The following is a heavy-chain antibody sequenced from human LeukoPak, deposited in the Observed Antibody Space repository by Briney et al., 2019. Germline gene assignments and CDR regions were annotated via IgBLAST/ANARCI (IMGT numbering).Heavy chain of an antibody. V-gene: IGHV4-39*07. CDR2: IHYSGST. CDR1: GGSISSSSYY. D-gene: IGHD3-10*01. J-gene: IGHJ4*02. Sequence: SETLSLTCTVSGGSISSSSYYWGWIRQPPGKGLEWIGSIHYSGSTYYNPSLKSRVTISVDTSKNQFSLKLSSVTAADTAVYYCARRGRKRDKKYYYGSGSYYVIDYWGQGTLVTVSS. CDR3: ARRGRKRDKKYYYGSGSYYVIDY.